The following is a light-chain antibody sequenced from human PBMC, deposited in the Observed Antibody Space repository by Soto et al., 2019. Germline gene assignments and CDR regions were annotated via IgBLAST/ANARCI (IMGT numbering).Light chain of an antibody. CDR3: QQRSNWPPIT. Sequence: EIVMTQSPATLSVSPGERATLSCRASQSVSSYLAWYQQKPGQAPRLLIYGASGRATGIPARFSGSGSGTDFTLTISSLEPEDFAVYYCQQRSNWPPITFGQGTRLEIK. V-gene: IGKV3-11*01. CDR2: GAS. CDR1: QSVSSY. J-gene: IGKJ5*01.